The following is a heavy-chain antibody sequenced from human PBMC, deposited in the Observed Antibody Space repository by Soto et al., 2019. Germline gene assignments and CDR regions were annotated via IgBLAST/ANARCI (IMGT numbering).Heavy chain of an antibody. V-gene: IGHV3-33*01. Sequence: GGSLRLSCAASGFTFSTYGMHWVRQAPGKGLEWVAVIWYDGSNEYYADSVKGRFTISRDNSKNTLYLQMNTLRAEDTAIYYCARSNHASGLSFLDYWGQGTLVTVSS. CDR2: IWYDGSNE. J-gene: IGHJ4*02. CDR1: GFTFSTYG. CDR3: ARSNHASGLSFLDY. D-gene: IGHD3-10*01.